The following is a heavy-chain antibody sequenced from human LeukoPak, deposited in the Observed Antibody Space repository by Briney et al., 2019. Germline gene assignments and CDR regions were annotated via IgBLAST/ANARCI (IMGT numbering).Heavy chain of an antibody. CDR2: ISGSGGST. J-gene: IGHJ4*02. Sequence: GGSLRLSCAASGFTFSSYAMSWVHQASGKGLEWVSAISGSGGSTYYADSVKGRFTISRDNSKNTLYLQMNSLRAEDTAVYYCARDLWRGSFSTDYWGQGTLVTVSS. CDR1: GFTFSSYA. D-gene: IGHD1-26*01. CDR3: ARDLWRGSFSTDY. V-gene: IGHV3-23*01.